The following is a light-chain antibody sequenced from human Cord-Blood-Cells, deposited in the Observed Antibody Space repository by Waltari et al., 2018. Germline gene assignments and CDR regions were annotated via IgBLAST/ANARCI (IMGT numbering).Light chain of an antibody. J-gene: IGKJ1*01. CDR2: WAS. V-gene: IGKV4-1*01. CDR1: QSVLYSSNNKNY. CDR3: QQYYSTPRT. Sequence: DIVMTKSPDSLAVSPVERATINCKSSQSVLYSSNNKNYLAWYQQKPGQPPKLLIYWASTREYGVPDRFSGSGSGTDFTLTISSLQAEDVAVYYCQQYYSTPRTFGQGTKVEIK.